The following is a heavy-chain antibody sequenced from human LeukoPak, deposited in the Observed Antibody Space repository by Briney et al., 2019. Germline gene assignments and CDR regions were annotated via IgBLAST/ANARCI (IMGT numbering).Heavy chain of an antibody. D-gene: IGHD3-9*01. CDR3: AKDIRVYDILTGFDY. J-gene: IGHJ4*02. V-gene: IGHV3-23*01. CDR2: ISGGGGST. Sequence: PGGSLRLSCAASGFTFSSYAMSWVRQAPGKGLEWVSAISGGGGSTYYADSVKGRFTISRDNSKNTLYLQMNSLRAEDTAVYYCAKDIRVYDILTGFDYWGQGTLVTVSS. CDR1: GFTFSSYA.